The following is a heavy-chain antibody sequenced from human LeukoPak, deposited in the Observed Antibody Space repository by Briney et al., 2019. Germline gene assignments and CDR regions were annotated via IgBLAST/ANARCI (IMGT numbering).Heavy chain of an antibody. CDR3: AKAYNAGY. Sequence: PGGSLRLSCAGSGFTFSSYGMSWVRQAPGKGLEWVSGISGNSGTTYYADSVKGRFTISRDNSKNTLYLQMNSLRAEDTAVYYCAKAYNAGYWGQGTLVTVSS. J-gene: IGHJ4*02. D-gene: IGHD1-14*01. CDR1: GFTFSSYG. V-gene: IGHV3-23*01. CDR2: ISGNSGTT.